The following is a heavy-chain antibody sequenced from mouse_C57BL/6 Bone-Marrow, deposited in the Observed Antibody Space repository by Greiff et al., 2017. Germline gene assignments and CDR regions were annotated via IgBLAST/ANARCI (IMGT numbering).Heavy chain of an antibody. CDR2: IHPNSGST. D-gene: IGHD2-2*01. CDR3: ARGYPWYFDV. CDR1: GYTFTSCW. J-gene: IGHJ1*03. V-gene: IGHV1-64*01. Sequence: VKLHRSGPGLVKPGPSVKLSCKVSGYTFTSCWLHRWMRSLGQGLRWIGMIHPNSGSTNYNEKFKSKSTLHVDKSTSTAYMQLSSLTSEDAAVYYCARGYPWYFDVWGTGTTGTVSS.